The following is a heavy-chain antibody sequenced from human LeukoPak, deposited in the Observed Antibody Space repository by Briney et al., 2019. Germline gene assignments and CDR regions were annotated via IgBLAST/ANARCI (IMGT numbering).Heavy chain of an antibody. Sequence: GGSLRLSCAASGSTFSTYWMTWVRQAPGKGPEWGANIKEDGSATYYVDSVKGRFTISRDNAKKSLYLQMNSLRAEDTAVYYCARDSPGYLAYDSWGQGTLVTVSS. V-gene: IGHV3-7*04. D-gene: IGHD1-1*01. J-gene: IGHJ4*02. CDR1: GSTFSTYW. CDR3: ARDSPGYLAYDS. CDR2: IKEDGSAT.